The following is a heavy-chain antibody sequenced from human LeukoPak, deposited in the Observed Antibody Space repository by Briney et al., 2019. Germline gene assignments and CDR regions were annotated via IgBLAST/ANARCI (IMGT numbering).Heavy chain of an antibody. CDR2: IKYDGNEE. V-gene: IGHV3-7*01. Sequence: GGSLRLSCAASGFTFSRYWMSWMRQAPGKGLEWVANIKYDGNEEYYVDSVKGRFTISRDNAKNSLYLQLNSLRVEDTAVYYCKSGGAAPGSFDYWGQGTLVTVSP. J-gene: IGHJ4*02. D-gene: IGHD1-1*01. CDR1: GFTFSRYW. CDR3: KSGGAAPGSFDY.